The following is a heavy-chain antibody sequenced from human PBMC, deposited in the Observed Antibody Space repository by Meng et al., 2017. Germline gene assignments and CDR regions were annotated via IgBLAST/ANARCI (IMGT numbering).Heavy chain of an antibody. J-gene: IGHJ4*02. D-gene: IGHD3-10*01. CDR2: YSAYNGNT. CDR3: VLWFGELSFDY. V-gene: IGHV1-18*01. Sequence: QLLQVQSGGEVEQPGALWLSCAEACGYTFTSDGISWLRQAPEEGVEWMGWYSAYNGNTNYAQKLQGRVTMTTDTSTSTAYMKLRSLRADDTAVYYCVLWFGELSFDYWGQGTLVTVSS. CDR1: GYTFTSDG.